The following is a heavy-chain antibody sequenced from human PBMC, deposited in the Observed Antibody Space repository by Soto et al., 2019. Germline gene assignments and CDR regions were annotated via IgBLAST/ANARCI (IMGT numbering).Heavy chain of an antibody. V-gene: IGHV3-30-3*01. CDR1: GFTFSSYA. J-gene: IGHJ6*02. Sequence: GSLGLSCAASGFTFSSYAMHWVRQAPGKGLEWVAVISYDGSNKYYADSVKGRFTISRDNSKNTLYLQMNSLRAEDTAVYYCASSIGVSSSWYKIYYYYGMDVWGQGTTVTVSS. CDR2: ISYDGSNK. CDR3: ASSIGVSSSWYKIYYYYGMDV. D-gene: IGHD6-13*01.